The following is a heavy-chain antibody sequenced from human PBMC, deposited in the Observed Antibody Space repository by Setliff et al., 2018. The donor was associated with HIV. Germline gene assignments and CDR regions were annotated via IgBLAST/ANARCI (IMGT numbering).Heavy chain of an antibody. J-gene: IGHJ2*01. Sequence: KTSETLSLTCTVSGGSISSYYWSWIRQPPGKGLEWIGYIYYSGSSNYNPSLKSRVTISVDTSKNHFSLKLSSVTAADTAVYYCASLSSGSDWYFDLWGRGTLVTVSS. D-gene: IGHD3-22*01. V-gene: IGHV4-59*01. CDR2: IYYSGSS. CDR1: GGSISSYY. CDR3: ASLSSGSDWYFDL.